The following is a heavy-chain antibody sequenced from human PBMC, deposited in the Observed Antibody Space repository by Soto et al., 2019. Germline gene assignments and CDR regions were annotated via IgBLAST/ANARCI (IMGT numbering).Heavy chain of an antibody. V-gene: IGHV5-51*01. J-gene: IGHJ2*01. CDR1: EYSFSSHW. CDR3: ARGDNYNSYWNFDL. D-gene: IGHD1-1*01. Sequence: GDSLKISCKGSEYSFSSHWIAWVRQMPGKGLEWMGTIYPGDSDTRYSPSFEGRVSMSADESISTAYLQWGSLQASDTAIYYCARGDNYNSYWNFDLWGRGTLVTVAS. CDR2: IYPGDSDT.